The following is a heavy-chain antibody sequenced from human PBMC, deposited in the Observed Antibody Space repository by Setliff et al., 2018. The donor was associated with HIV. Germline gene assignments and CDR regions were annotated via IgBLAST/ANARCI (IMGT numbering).Heavy chain of an antibody. V-gene: IGHV4-31*03. D-gene: IGHD6-6*01. CDR2: IYNTGDA. J-gene: IGHJ6*03. CDR1: GGSINSGEYY. CDR3: ARGGGTSSPIDYHYYIDV. Sequence: SETLSLTCTVSGGSINSGEYYWSWSRQRPGKGLEWIGYIYNTGDAYYNPPLKGRVTISIDTSKNQFSLRLSSVTAADTAVYYCARGGGTSSPIDYHYYIDVWGKGNTVTVSS.